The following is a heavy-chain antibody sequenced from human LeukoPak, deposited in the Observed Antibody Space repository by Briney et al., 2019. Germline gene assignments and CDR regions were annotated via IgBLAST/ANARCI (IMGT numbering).Heavy chain of an antibody. CDR2: IYSSGNS. V-gene: IGHV4-39*01. Sequence: SETLSLTCSTSGDSITTNSYWWGWIRQSPGKGLEWIGSIYSSGNSYYNPSLKTRATISPDTSKNQYSLRLTSVTAADTAIYYCARRGIWDLQIGNWFYPWGQGILVIVSS. CDR1: GDSITTNSYW. CDR3: ARRGIWDLQIGNWFYP. J-gene: IGHJ5*02. D-gene: IGHD3-16*01.